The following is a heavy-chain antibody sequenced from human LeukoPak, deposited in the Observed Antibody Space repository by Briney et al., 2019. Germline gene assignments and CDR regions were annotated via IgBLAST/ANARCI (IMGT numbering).Heavy chain of an antibody. CDR3: AREFGDSSGYYYEGVAFDI. D-gene: IGHD3-22*01. CDR2: INPSGGST. CDR1: GYTFTSYY. J-gene: IGHJ3*02. Sequence: GASVKVSCKASGYTFTSYYMHWVRQAPGQGLEWMGIINPSGGSTSYAQKFQGRVTMTRDTSTSTVYMELSSLRSEDTAVYYCAREFGDSSGYYYEGVAFDIWGQGTMVTVSS. V-gene: IGHV1-46*01.